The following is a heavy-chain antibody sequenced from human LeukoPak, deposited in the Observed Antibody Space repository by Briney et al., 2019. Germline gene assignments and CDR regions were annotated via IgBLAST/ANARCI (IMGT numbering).Heavy chain of an antibody. V-gene: IGHV3-7*05. CDR3: ATQTYGLFDY. D-gene: IGHD3-10*01. J-gene: IGHJ4*02. CDR2: IKEDGSAK. CDR1: GFTFTSNW. Sequence: GGSLRLSCAASGFTFTSNWMSWVRQAPGKGLEWVANIKEDGSAKHYLDSAKGRFTISRDNAKNSLYLQMNSLRAKDTAVYYCATQTYGLFDYWGQGTLVTVSS.